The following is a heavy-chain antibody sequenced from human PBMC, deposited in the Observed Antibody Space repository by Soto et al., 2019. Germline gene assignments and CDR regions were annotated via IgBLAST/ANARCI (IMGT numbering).Heavy chain of an antibody. D-gene: IGHD2-8*02. Sequence: EVQLVESGGDLVQPGGSLRLSCAASGFTFSSYWMAWVRQSPGKGLEWVASRNHHGSDIQYVDSVRGRFTISRDNARNLLYLQMNNLRVEDTAIYYCATDTYCPATCYRGHGNWGQGTLVTVSS. J-gene: IGHJ4*02. CDR1: GFTFSSYW. V-gene: IGHV3-7*03. CDR3: ATDTYCPATCYRGHGN. CDR2: RNHHGSDI.